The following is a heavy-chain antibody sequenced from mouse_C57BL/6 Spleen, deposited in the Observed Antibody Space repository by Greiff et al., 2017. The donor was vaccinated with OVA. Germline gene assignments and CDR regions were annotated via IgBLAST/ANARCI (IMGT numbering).Heavy chain of an antibody. CDR2: ISSGGDYI. V-gene: IGHV5-9-1*02. CDR1: GFTFSSYA. Sequence: DVLLVESGEGLVKPGGSLKLSCAASGFTFSSYAMSWVRQTPEKRLEWVAYISSGGDYIYYADTVKGRFTISRDNARNTLYLQMSSLKSEDTAMYYCTRGGGGDYFDYWGQGTTLTVSS. CDR3: TRGGGGDYFDY. J-gene: IGHJ2*01.